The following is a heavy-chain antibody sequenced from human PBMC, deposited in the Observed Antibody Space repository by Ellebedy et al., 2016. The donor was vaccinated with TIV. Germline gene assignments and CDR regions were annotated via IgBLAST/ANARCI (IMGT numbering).Heavy chain of an antibody. D-gene: IGHD3-10*01. CDR3: AKEYIWFGSYYFDY. J-gene: IGHJ4*02. CDR2: ISGSGGST. V-gene: IGHV3-23*01. Sequence: GESLKISCAASGFTFSSYAMSWVRQAPGKGLEWVSAISGSGGSTYYADSVKGRFTISRDNSKNTLYLQMNSLRAEDTAVYYCAKEYIWFGSYYFDYWGQGTLVTVSS. CDR1: GFTFSSYA.